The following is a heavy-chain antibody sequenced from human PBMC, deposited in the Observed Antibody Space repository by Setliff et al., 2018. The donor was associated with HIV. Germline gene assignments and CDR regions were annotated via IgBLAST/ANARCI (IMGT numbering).Heavy chain of an antibody. CDR1: GYSIISSGW. D-gene: IGHD3-16*01. CDR2: INHSDTT. Sequence: SETLSLTCAVSGYSIISSGWWHWVRQSPGKGLEWIGEINHSDTTTYNPSLESRVTISVDTSKNQFSLKLRSVTAADTAVYYCARRGVMITFGGVYFDYWGQGTLVTVS. CDR3: ARRGVMITFGGVYFDY. J-gene: IGHJ4*02. V-gene: IGHV4-4*02.